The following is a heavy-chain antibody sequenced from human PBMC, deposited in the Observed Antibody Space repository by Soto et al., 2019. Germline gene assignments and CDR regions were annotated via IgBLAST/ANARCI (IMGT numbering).Heavy chain of an antibody. Sequence: GGSLRLSCLASGFTFRSYAMTWVRQGPGRGLEWVSAISGSGGSAFSADSVKGRFTISRDNSKNTLYLQMNSLRAEDTAVYYCATIAVPPAFDIWGQGTMVTVSS. CDR1: GFTFRSYA. J-gene: IGHJ3*02. CDR3: ATIAVPPAFDI. CDR2: ISGSGGSA. V-gene: IGHV3-23*01. D-gene: IGHD6-19*01.